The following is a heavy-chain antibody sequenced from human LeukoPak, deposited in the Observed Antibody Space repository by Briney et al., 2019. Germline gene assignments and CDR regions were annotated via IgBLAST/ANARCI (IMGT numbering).Heavy chain of an antibody. J-gene: IGHJ3*02. Sequence: ASVKVSCKASGYTFTSYYMHWVRQAPGQGLEWMGIINPSGGSTSYAQKLQGRVTMTTDTSTSTAYMELRSLRSDDTAVYYCAREGLRRAFDIWGQGTMVTVSS. CDR3: AREGLRRAFDI. CDR1: GYTFTSYY. CDR2: INPSGGST. V-gene: IGHV1-46*01. D-gene: IGHD3-22*01.